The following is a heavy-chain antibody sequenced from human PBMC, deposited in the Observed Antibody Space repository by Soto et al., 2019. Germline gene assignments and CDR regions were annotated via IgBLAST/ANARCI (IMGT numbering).Heavy chain of an antibody. V-gene: IGHV4-34*01. J-gene: IGHJ2*01. CDR3: ASEVPSRYSDL. CDR2: INHSGST. D-gene: IGHD1-1*01. Sequence: QVRLQQWGAGLLKPSETLSLTCAVYGASFSDSYWNWIRQPPGKGLEWIGEINHSGSTIYNTSLERRVTISVDTSRKQFTLNMRSAPAADTAVYYCASEVPSRYSDLWGRGTPVAVSS. CDR1: GASFSDSY.